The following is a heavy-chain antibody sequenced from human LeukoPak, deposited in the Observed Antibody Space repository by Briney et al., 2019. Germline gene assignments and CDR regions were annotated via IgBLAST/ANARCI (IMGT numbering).Heavy chain of an antibody. CDR3: ARAAYCGGDCYFHAFDI. Sequence: GGSLRLSCAASGFTFSSYSMNWVRQAPGKGLEWVSSISSSSSYIYYADSVKGRFTISRDNAKNSLYLQMNSLRAEDTAVYYCARAAYCGGDCYFHAFDIWGQGTMVTVSS. CDR1: GFTFSSYS. D-gene: IGHD2-21*02. CDR2: ISSSSSYI. V-gene: IGHV3-21*01. J-gene: IGHJ3*02.